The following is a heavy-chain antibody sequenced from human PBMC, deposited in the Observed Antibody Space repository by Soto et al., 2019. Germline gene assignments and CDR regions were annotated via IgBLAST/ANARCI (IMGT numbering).Heavy chain of an antibody. CDR3: ARHYICRGGDCYYYGMDV. D-gene: IGHD3-16*01. Sequence: GESLKISCKGSGYSFTKYWISWVRQMPGKGLEWMGRIDPSDSYINYSPSFQGHVTISADKSINTAYLQWSSLRASDTAIYYCARHYICRGGDCYYYGMDVWGQGTTVTVS. CDR2: IDPSDSYI. CDR1: GYSFTKYW. V-gene: IGHV5-10-1*01. J-gene: IGHJ6*02.